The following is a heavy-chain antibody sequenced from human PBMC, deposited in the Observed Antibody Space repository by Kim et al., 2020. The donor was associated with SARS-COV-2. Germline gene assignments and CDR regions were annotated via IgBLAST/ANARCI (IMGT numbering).Heavy chain of an antibody. CDR1: GGSISSGGYY. D-gene: IGHD2-2*01. V-gene: IGHV4-31*03. J-gene: IGHJ4*02. Sequence: SETLSLTCTVSGGSISSGGYYWSWIRQHPGKGLEWIGYIYYSGSTYYNPSLKSRVTISVDTSKNQFSLKLSSVTAADTAVYYCARVERYCSSTSCPDYWGQGTLVTVSS. CDR3: ARVERYCSSTSCPDY. CDR2: IYYSGST.